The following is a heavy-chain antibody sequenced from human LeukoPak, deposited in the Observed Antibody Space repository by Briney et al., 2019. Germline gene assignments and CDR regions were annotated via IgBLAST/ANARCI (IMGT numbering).Heavy chain of an antibody. CDR3: ANLVVVAATPRGYMDV. J-gene: IGHJ6*03. CDR1: GFTFSNSA. D-gene: IGHD2-15*01. V-gene: IGHV3-23*01. CDR2: ISVSGGTT. Sequence: GGSLRLSCAASGFTFSNSAMNWVRQAPGKGLEWVSVISVSGGTTYYADSVKGRFTISRDNPKNTLYLQMNSLRAEDTAIYYCANLVVVAATPRGYMDVWGKGTTVTASS.